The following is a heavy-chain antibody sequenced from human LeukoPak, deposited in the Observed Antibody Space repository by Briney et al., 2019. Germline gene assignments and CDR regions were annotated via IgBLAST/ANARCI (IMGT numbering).Heavy chain of an antibody. J-gene: IGHJ4*02. Sequence: GGSLRLSCAASGFTFSDYSLNWIRQAPGKGREWVSYSSGSGSTIYSADFVRGRFTISRDNAKNSLYLQTNSLRAEDTAVYYCAKDLMGIAVAGPDFDYWGQGTLVTVSS. D-gene: IGHD6-19*01. CDR1: GFTFSDYS. V-gene: IGHV3-48*04. CDR2: SSGSGSTI. CDR3: AKDLMGIAVAGPDFDY.